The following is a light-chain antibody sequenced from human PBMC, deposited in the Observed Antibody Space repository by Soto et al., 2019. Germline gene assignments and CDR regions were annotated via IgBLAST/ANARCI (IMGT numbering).Light chain of an antibody. V-gene: IGLV2-11*01. J-gene: IGLJ1*01. CDR1: SSDVGVYNY. CDR2: DVS. CDR3: CSYAGSYTFV. Sequence: QSVLTQPRSVSGSPGQSVTISYTGTSSDVGVYNYVSWYQQYLGKAPKIMIYDVSKRPSGVPDRFSGSKSDNTASLTISGLQAEDEADYYCCSYAGSYTFVFGIGTKVTVL.